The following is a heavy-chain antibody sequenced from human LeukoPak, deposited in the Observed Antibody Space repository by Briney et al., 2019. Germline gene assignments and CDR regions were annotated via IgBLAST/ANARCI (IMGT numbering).Heavy chain of an antibody. CDR1: GYTFTSYY. CDR3: ARGSDGNDVLWMDY. V-gene: IGHV1-46*01. Sequence: ASVKVSCKASGYTFTSYYIHWVRQAPGQGLEWMGFINPSGGSTSYAQKFQDRVTMTRDMSTSTVYIELSSLRSEDTAVYYCARGSDGNDVLWMDYWGQGTLVTVSS. CDR2: INPSGGST. D-gene: IGHD1-1*01. J-gene: IGHJ4*02.